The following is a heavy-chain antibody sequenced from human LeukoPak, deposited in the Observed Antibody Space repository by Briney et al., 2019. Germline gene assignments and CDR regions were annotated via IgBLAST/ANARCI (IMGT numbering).Heavy chain of an antibody. V-gene: IGHV3-43*02. CDR3: AKESYCSSTSWYYDSSGSSAFDI. CDR1: GFTFDDYA. CDR2: ISGDGGST. J-gene: IGHJ3*02. D-gene: IGHD2-2*01. Sequence: PGGSLRLSCAASGFTFDDYAMHWVRQAPGKGLEWVSLISGDGGSTYYADSVKGRFTISRDNSKNSLYLQMNSLRTEDTALYYCAKESYCSSTSWYYDSSGSSAFDIWGQGTMVTVSS.